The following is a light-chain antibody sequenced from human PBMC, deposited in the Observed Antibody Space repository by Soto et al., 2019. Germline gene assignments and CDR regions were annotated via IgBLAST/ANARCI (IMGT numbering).Light chain of an antibody. CDR2: DVS. CDR1: QSISTW. Sequence: DIQMTQSPSALSAPVGESVTITCRASQSISTWLAWYQQKPGKAPYLLISDVSSLERGVPSRFSGSGSGTEFTLTISSMQPDDFATFYCQQYNGYSRTLGQGAKVDIK. CDR3: QQYNGYSRT. J-gene: IGKJ1*01. V-gene: IGKV1-5*01.